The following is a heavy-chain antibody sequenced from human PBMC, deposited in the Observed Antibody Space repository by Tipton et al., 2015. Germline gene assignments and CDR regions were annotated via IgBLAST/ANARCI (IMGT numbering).Heavy chain of an antibody. J-gene: IGHJ4*02. CDR3: ARGGVGSSWVDY. D-gene: IGHD6-13*01. V-gene: IGHV4-39*07. CDR1: GGSISSSSYF. Sequence: TLSLTCTVSGGSISSSSYFWGWIRQPPGKGLEWIGSIYYSGSTNYNPSLKSRVTISVDTSRNQFSLNLTSVTAADTAVYYCARGGVGSSWVDYWGQGTLVTVSS. CDR2: IYYSGST.